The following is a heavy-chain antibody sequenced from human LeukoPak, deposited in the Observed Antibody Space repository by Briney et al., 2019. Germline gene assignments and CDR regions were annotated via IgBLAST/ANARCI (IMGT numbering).Heavy chain of an antibody. Sequence: PGGSLRLSCAASGFTFSDYYMSWIRQAPGRGLEWVSYISSSGSTIYYADSVKGRFTISRDNAKNSLYLQMNSLRAEDTAVYYCAKDLDIVVVPAAMGYWGQGTLVTVSS. D-gene: IGHD2-2*03. CDR3: AKDLDIVVVPAAMGY. J-gene: IGHJ4*02. CDR2: ISSSGSTI. V-gene: IGHV3-11*01. CDR1: GFTFSDYY.